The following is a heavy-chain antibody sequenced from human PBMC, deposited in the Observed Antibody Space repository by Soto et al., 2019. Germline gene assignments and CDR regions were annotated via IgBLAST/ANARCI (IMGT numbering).Heavy chain of an antibody. J-gene: IGHJ4*02. V-gene: IGHV3-30-3*01. D-gene: IGHD3-22*01. CDR2: ISYGGVNK. CDR3: AREQFEDGRGHFDY. CDR1: GFTFSTSV. Sequence: QVQLLESGGGVVQPGGSLGLSCAASGFTFSTSVMHWVRQAPGKGLEWMAIISYGGVNKYYADSVKGRFTISRDISESTLYLQMNSLRTEDTAVYYCAREQFEDGRGHFDYWGQGTLVSVSS.